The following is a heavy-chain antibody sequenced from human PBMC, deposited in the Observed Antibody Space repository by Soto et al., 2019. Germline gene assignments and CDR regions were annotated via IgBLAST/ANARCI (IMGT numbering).Heavy chain of an antibody. J-gene: IGHJ6*02. CDR3: ARAQSVNTLYYLHGLDV. CDR1: GCTFTRFY. V-gene: IGHV1-46*01. CDR2: INPSSGSP. Sequence: ASVKVSCKASGCTFTRFYIHWVRQAPGQGLEWMGIINPSSGSPSYAQKFQGRVIMTRDTSTTTVYMELSNLTSEDTAMYFCARAQSVNTLYYLHGLDVWGQGTRVTVTS. D-gene: IGHD3-10*01.